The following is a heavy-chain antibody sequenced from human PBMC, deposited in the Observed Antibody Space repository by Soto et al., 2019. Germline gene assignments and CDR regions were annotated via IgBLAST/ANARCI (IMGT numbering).Heavy chain of an antibody. Sequence: EVQLVDSGGGLVKPGGSLRLSCAASGFTFSSYSMNWVRQAPGKGLEWVSSISSSSSYIYYADSVKGRFTISRDNAKNSLYLQMNSLRAEDTAVYYCARDRGYCGGACYAHNWFDPWGQGTLVTVSS. J-gene: IGHJ5*02. D-gene: IGHD2-21*02. CDR3: ARDRGYCGGACYAHNWFDP. CDR1: GFTFSSYS. V-gene: IGHV3-21*01. CDR2: ISSSSSYI.